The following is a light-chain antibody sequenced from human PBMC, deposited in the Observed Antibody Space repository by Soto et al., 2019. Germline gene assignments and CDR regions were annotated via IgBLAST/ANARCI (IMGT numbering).Light chain of an antibody. CDR2: DAS. CDR3: QQRSYWPPYT. Sequence: ETVLTQCPATLSLSPGERATLSCGGSQRVSSSLAWYQQKPGQAPRLLIYDASNRATGIPARFSGSGSGTDFTLTISSLESEDSAVYYCQQRSYWPPYTFGQGTKVDIK. CDR1: QRVSSS. V-gene: IGKV3-11*01. J-gene: IGKJ2*01.